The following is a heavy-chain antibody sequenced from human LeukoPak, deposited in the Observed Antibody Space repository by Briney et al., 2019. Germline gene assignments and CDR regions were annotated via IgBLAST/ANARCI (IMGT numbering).Heavy chain of an antibody. CDR2: INHSGNT. CDR1: GGSLSGYY. V-gene: IGHV4-34*01. Sequence: PSETLSLTCAVYGGSLSGYYWSWIRQPPGKGLEWIGEINHSGNTNYNPPLKSRVTMSVDTSKNHFYLELISVTAADTAVYYCARQGSGSSYYYYTFPYWGQGTLVTVSS. CDR3: ARQGSGSSYYYYTFPY. J-gene: IGHJ4*02. D-gene: IGHD1-26*01.